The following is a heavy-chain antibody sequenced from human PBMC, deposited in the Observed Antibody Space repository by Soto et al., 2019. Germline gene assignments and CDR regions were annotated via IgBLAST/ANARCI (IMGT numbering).Heavy chain of an antibody. V-gene: IGHV4-34*01. CDR3: ARGSGTTVDY. Sequence: QVQLQQWGAGLLKPSETLSLTCAVYGGSFSGYYWSWIRQPPGKGLEWIGEINHSGSTNYNPSLKSRVTISVDTSKNQFSLKLSSVTAADTAVYYYARGSGTTVDYWGQGTLVTVSS. CDR2: INHSGST. J-gene: IGHJ4*02. D-gene: IGHD1-7*01. CDR1: GGSFSGYY.